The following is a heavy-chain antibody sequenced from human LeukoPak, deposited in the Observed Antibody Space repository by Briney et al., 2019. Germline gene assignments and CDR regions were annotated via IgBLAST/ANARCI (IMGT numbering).Heavy chain of an antibody. CDR1: GFTFSSYS. CDR2: ISSSSSYI. CDR3: ARDGDCSSTSCYDYYYYGMDV. J-gene: IGHJ6*02. D-gene: IGHD2-2*01. V-gene: IGHV3-21*01. Sequence: GGSLRLSCAASGFTFSSYSMNWVRQAPGKGLEWVSSISSSSSYIYYAGSVKGRFTISRVNAENSLYLQMNSLRAEDTAVYYCARDGDCSSTSCYDYYYYGMDVWGQGTTVTVSS.